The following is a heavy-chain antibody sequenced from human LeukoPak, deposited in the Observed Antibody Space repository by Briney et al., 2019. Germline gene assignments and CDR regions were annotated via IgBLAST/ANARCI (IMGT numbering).Heavy chain of an antibody. Sequence: ASVKVACKASGYTFTGYYMHWVRQAPGQGLEWMGWINPNSGGTNYAQKFQGRVTMTRDTSISTAYMELSRLRSDDTAVYYCARGHCSSTSCYIDAFDIWGQGTMVTVSS. D-gene: IGHD2-2*02. V-gene: IGHV1-2*02. J-gene: IGHJ3*02. CDR2: INPNSGGT. CDR1: GYTFTGYY. CDR3: ARGHCSSTSCYIDAFDI.